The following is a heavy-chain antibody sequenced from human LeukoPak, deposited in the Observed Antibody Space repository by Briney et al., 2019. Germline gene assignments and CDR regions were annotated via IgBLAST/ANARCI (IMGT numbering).Heavy chain of an antibody. Sequence: ASVKVSCKVSGYTLTELSMHWVRQAPGKGLEWMGIFNPAGGRTSFAQKFQGRVTITRDTSTNTLYMELSSLRSEDTAVYYCARDQAAITTPLAWTFALWGRGTLVTVSS. V-gene: IGHV1-46*01. J-gene: IGHJ2*01. CDR3: ARDQAAITTPLAWTFAL. CDR1: GYTLTELS. D-gene: IGHD1-14*01. CDR2: FNPAGGRT.